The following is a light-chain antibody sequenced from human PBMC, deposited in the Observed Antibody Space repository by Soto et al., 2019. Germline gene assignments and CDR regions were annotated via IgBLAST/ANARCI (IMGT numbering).Light chain of an antibody. CDR1: SGGLGGYNYGSNY. J-gene: IGLJ1*01. V-gene: IGLV2-14*01. Sequence: QSVLTQPASVSGSPGQSITISCSGTSGGLGGYNYGSNYVSWYQQHPGTAPKLVIYEVSNRPSGIPDRFPGSKSGNTASLTISGLQAEDEAEYYCSLYTTASTYVFGTGTKVTVL. CDR2: EVS. CDR3: SLYTTASTYV.